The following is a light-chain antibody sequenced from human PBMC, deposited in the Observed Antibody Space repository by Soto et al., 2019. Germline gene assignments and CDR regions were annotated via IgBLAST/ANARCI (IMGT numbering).Light chain of an antibody. V-gene: IGKV3-11*01. CDR2: DAS. J-gene: IGKJ3*01. Sequence: EIVLTQSPATLSLSPGERATLSCRASQSVSSYLAWYQQKPGQAPRLLIYDASNRSTGIPTRFSGSGSGTGFALTISSLEPDYFAVDYCQQRNNGNPWLTFGPGTNLDIK. CDR3: QQRNNGNPWLT. CDR1: QSVSSY.